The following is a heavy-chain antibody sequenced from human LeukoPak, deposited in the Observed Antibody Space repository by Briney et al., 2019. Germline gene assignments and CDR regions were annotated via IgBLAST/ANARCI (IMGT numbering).Heavy chain of an antibody. V-gene: IGHV3-15*01. CDR1: GFGFTNAW. J-gene: IGHJ4*02. CDR3: ARARDGYNYYPFDY. D-gene: IGHD5-24*01. Sequence: GGSLRLSCAASGFGFTNAWMSWVRQGPGKGLEWVGRIQSKTDGGTTDYAAPVKGRFTISRDDSKDTLYLQMNSLRADDTAVYYCARARDGYNYYPFDYWGQGTLVTVSS. CDR2: IQSKTDGGTT.